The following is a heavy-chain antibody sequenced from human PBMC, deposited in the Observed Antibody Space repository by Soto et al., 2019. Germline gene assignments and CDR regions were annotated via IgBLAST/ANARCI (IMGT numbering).Heavy chain of an antibody. CDR1: GGSIGSSNW. CDR2: IYDSGST. J-gene: IGHJ4*02. CDR3: ARLTTYDILNKSDY. D-gene: IGHD3-9*01. Sequence: QVQLQESGPGLVKPSGTLSLTCAVSGGSIGSSNWWSWVRPPPGKGLEWIGEIYDSGSTYYNPSPKSRVTISLAKSKNQFSPKLSSGTAADTAVYYCARLTTYDILNKSDYWGQGSLVTVSS. V-gene: IGHV4-4*02.